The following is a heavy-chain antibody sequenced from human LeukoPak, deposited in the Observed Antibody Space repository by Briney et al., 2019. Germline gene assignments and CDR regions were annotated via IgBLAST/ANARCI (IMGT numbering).Heavy chain of an antibody. V-gene: IGHV4-61*08. CDR3: AKAGYSSYDVLYFDY. J-gene: IGHJ4*02. CDR1: GGSISSGDYY. CDR2: IYYSEST. Sequence: PSETLSLTCTVSGGSISSGDYYWSWIRQPPGKGLEWIGYIYYSESTNYNPSLKSRVTISVDTSKNQFSLKLSSVTAAATAVYYCAKAGYSSYDVLYFDYWGQGPLVTVSS. D-gene: IGHD5-12*01.